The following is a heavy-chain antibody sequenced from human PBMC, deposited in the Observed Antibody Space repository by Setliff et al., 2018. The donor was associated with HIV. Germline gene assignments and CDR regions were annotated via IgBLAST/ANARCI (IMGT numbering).Heavy chain of an antibody. V-gene: IGHV4-59*01. Sequence: SETLSLTCTVSSGSISTYYWTWIRQPPGTGLEYIGYIYYTGSTDYNPSLTGRVTISIAMSKIQFSLKLNSVAAAYTAVCYCARAPSPYFGNNKSSWPDAFDIWGLGTMVTVSS. CDR2: IYYTGST. J-gene: IGHJ3*02. CDR1: SGSISTYY. D-gene: IGHD3-10*01. CDR3: ARAPSPYFGNNKSSWPDAFDI.